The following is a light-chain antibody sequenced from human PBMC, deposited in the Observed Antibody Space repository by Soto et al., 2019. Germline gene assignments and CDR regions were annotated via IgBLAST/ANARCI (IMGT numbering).Light chain of an antibody. CDR3: QQSYSTPLT. V-gene: IGKV1-39*01. CDR2: TTS. CDR1: QTIDKY. J-gene: IGKJ4*01. Sequence: DIQMTQSPSSLSASVGYRVTITSRPSQTIDKYLNCYQETPRTATKLLIYTTSTLQSEVPSRFSGSGSETDFTLTISSLQPEDFATYYCQQSYSTPLTFGGGTKVDIK.